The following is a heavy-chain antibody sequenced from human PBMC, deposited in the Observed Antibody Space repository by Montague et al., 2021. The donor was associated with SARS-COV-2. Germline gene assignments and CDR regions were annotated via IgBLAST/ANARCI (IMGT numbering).Heavy chain of an antibody. J-gene: IGHJ6*02. V-gene: IGHV4-34*01. CDR3: ARGTTVTTLFYYYYGMDV. D-gene: IGHD4-17*01. CDR2: INHSGST. Sequence: SETLSLTCAVYGGSFSGYYWSWIRQPPGKGLEWIGEINHSGSTXXXPSXXXRVTISVDTSKNQFSLKLSSVTAADTAVYYCARGTTVTTLFYYYYGMDVWGQGTTVTVSS. CDR1: GGSFSGYY.